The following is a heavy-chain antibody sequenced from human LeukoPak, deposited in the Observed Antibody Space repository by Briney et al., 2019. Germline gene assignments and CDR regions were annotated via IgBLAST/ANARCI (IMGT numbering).Heavy chain of an antibody. Sequence: ASVKVSCKASGYTFTSYYMHWVRQAPGQGLEWMGIINPSGGSTSYAQKFQGRVTMTRDTSTSTVYMELSSLRSEDTAVYYCATDQQLERRWRSNWFDPWGQGTLVTVSS. D-gene: IGHD1-1*01. CDR2: INPSGGST. J-gene: IGHJ5*02. CDR1: GYTFTSYY. CDR3: ATDQQLERRWRSNWFDP. V-gene: IGHV1-46*01.